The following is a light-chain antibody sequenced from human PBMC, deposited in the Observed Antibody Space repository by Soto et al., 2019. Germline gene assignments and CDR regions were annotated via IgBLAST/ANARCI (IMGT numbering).Light chain of an antibody. V-gene: IGKV1-5*01. CDR3: LQHNSYPRT. J-gene: IGKJ1*01. Sequence: DIQMTQSPSILSASVGDSVTITCRASQSISIWLAWYQQKPGKAPKLLIFDVSTLESGVPSRFSGSGSGTEFTLTISSLQPEDFATYYCLQHNSYPRTFGQGTKVDI. CDR1: QSISIW. CDR2: DVS.